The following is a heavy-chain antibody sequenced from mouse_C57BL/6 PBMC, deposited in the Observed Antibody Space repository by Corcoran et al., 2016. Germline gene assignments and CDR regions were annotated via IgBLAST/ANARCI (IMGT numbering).Heavy chain of an antibody. J-gene: IGHJ4*01. CDR1: GYTFTDYY. D-gene: IGHD1-1*02. V-gene: IGHV1-26*01. CDR3: AREIGWAMYY. CDR2: INPNNGGT. Sequence: EVQLQQSGPELVKPGASVKISCKASGYTFTDYYMNWVKQSHGKSLEWIGDINPNNGGTSYNQKFKGKATLTVDKSSSTAYMGLRSLTSEDSAVYYCAREIGWAMYYWGQGTSVTVSS.